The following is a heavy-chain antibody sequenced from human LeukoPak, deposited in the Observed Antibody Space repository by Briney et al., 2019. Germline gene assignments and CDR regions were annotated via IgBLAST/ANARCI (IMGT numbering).Heavy chain of an antibody. V-gene: IGHV3-21*01. D-gene: IGHD3-22*01. Sequence: GGSLRLSCAASGFTFSSYSMNWVRQAPGKGLEWVSSISSSSSYIYYADSVKGRFTISRDNAKNSLYLQMNSLRAEDTAVYYCARGMVITTALVDYWGQGTLVTVSS. CDR2: ISSSSSYI. CDR1: GFTFSSYS. J-gene: IGHJ4*02. CDR3: ARGMVITTALVDY.